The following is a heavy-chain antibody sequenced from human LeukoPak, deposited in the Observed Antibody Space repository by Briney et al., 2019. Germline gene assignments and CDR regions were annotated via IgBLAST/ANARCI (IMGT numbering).Heavy chain of an antibody. CDR1: GGSISSGSYY. CDR2: IYTNGST. V-gene: IGHV4-61*02. J-gene: IGHJ4*02. CDR3: ARIISVFGGVIV. D-gene: IGHD3-16*02. Sequence: SETLSLTCTVSGGSISSGSYYWSWIRQPAGKGLEWIGRIYTNGSTNYNPSLKSRVTISVDTSKNQFSLKLSSVTAADTAVYYCARIISVFGGVIVWGQGTLVTVSS.